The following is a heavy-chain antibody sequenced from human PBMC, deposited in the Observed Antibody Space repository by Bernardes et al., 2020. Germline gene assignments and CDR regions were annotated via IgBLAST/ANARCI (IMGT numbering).Heavy chain of an antibody. J-gene: IGHJ4*02. CDR1: GFTFRSYW. V-gene: IGHV3-7*01. D-gene: IGHD3-16*02. CDR2: IKQDGSEK. CDR3: ARLNPGGVIVIPDYFDY. Sequence: GGSLRLSCAASGFTFRSYWMSWVRQAPGKGLEWVANIKQDGSEKYYVDSVKGRFTISRDNAKNSLYLQMNSLRAEDTAVYYCARLNPGGVIVIPDYFDYWGQGTLVTVSS.